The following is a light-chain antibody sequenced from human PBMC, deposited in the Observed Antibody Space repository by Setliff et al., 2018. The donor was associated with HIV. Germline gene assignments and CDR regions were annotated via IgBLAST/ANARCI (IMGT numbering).Light chain of an antibody. CDR3: SSYTSSSTRV. J-gene: IGLJ1*01. Sequence: QSALTQPASVSGSPGQSITISCTGSSTDVGRYIFVSWYQQQPGKAPRLMIFDVSNRPSGVSHRFSGSKSGSTASLTISGFQPEDEADYSCSSYTSSSTRVFGTGTKVTV. CDR1: STDVGRYIF. V-gene: IGLV2-14*03. CDR2: DVS.